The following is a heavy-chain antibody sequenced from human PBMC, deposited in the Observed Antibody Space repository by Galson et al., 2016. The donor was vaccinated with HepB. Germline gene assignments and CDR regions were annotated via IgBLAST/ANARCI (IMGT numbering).Heavy chain of an antibody. V-gene: IGHV1-2*02. CDR2: INPNSGGT. D-gene: IGHD3-10*01. CDR3: ARDFPRLWFAEEPAN. J-gene: IGHJ1*01. Sequence: SVEVSCKASGYTFTDYYIHWVRQAPGQGLEWVGWINPNSGGTNYAQKFQGRVTMTRDTSISTAYMELSRLRSDDTAVYYCARDFPRLWFAEEPANWGQGALVTVSS. CDR1: GYTFTDYY.